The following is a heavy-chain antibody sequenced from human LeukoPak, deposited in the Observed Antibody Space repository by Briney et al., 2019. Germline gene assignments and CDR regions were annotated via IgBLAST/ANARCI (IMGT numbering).Heavy chain of an antibody. D-gene: IGHD3-3*01. CDR3: TTFPSGFDI. CDR2: IKSKTDGGTT. Sequence: GESLRLSCSASEFTLRDAWMNWVRQAPGKGLEWVARIKSKTDGGTTDYAAPVKGRVIVSRDDSKNTLYLQMNSLKTEDTAVYYCTTFPSGFDIWGQGTMVTVSS. V-gene: IGHV3-15*05. J-gene: IGHJ3*02. CDR1: EFTLRDAW.